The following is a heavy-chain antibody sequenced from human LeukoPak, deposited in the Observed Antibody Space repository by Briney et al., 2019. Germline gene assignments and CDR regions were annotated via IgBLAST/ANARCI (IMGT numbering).Heavy chain of an antibody. CDR2: TYYRSKWYN. CDR1: GHSVSRDTAA. J-gene: IGHJ4*02. D-gene: IGHD6-13*01. V-gene: IGHV6-1*01. Sequence: SQTLSLTCAISGHSVSRDTAAWNWVRQSPSRGLEWLGRTYYRSKWYNDYAVSVRSRITINPDTSKNQFSLQLNSVTPEDTAVYYCARDRGGSSWYYFDNWGQGSLVTVSS. CDR3: ARDRGGSSWYYFDN.